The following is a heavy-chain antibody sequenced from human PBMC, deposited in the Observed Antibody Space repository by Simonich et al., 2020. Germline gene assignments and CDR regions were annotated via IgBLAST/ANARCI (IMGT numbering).Heavy chain of an antibody. D-gene: IGHD6-13*01. CDR1: GGSISSSSYY. CDR2: SYYSGST. Sequence: QLQLQESGPGLVKPSETLSLTCTVSGGSISSSSYYWGWILQPPGKGLGWIGSSYYSGSTYYNPSRKSRVTIAVDTSKIQFSLKRSSVTAADTAVYYCARHAGFAFDIWGQGTMVTVSS. CDR3: ARHAGFAFDI. J-gene: IGHJ3*02. V-gene: IGHV4-39*01.